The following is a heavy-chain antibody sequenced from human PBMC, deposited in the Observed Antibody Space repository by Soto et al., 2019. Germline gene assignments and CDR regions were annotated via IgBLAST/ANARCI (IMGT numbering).Heavy chain of an antibody. V-gene: IGHV1-2*02. Sequence: QVQLVQSGAEVKKPGASVKVSCKASGYTFTVYYMHWVRQAPGQGLEWMGWINPNSGGTNYAQKFQGRVTMTRDTSISTAYMELSRLRSDDTAVYYCARGRFPLRDHSGRNWFDPWGQGTLVTVSS. CDR3: ARGRFPLRDHSGRNWFDP. J-gene: IGHJ5*02. CDR2: INPNSGGT. D-gene: IGHD3-10*01. CDR1: GYTFTVYY.